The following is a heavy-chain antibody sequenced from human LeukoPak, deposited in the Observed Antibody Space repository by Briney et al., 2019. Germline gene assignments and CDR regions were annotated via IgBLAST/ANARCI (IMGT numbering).Heavy chain of an antibody. CDR2: ISGSGGST. CDR3: ATGEDYQYYFDY. J-gene: IGHJ4*02. V-gene: IGHV3-23*01. Sequence: PGGSLRLSCAASGFTFSSYAMSWLRQAPGKGLEWVSAISGSGGSTYYADSVKGRFTISRDNSKNTLYLQMNSLRAEDTAVYYCATGEDYQYYFDYWGQGTLVTVSS. CDR1: GFTFSSYA. D-gene: IGHD3-10*01.